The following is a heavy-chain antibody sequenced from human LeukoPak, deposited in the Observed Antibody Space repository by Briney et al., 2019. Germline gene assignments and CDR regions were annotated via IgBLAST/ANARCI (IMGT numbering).Heavy chain of an antibody. CDR1: GFTFDDNG. J-gene: IGHJ4*02. CDR3: ATHSYYYGSGSYPHYLDY. CDR2: LNWNGGTT. D-gene: IGHD3-10*01. Sequence: GGSLRLSCAASGFTFDDNGMSWVRQAPGKGLEWVSGLNWNGGTTGYADSVKGRFTVSRDNAKNFLYLQMNSLRAEDTALYYCATHSYYYGSGSYPHYLDYWGQGTLGTVSS. V-gene: IGHV3-20*04.